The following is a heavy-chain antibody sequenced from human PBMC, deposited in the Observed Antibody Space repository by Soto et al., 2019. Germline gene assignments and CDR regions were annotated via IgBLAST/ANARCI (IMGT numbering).Heavy chain of an antibody. J-gene: IGHJ5*02. CDR3: AREATTMVRGSDWFDP. CDR2: IIPILGIP. D-gene: IGHD3-10*01. V-gene: IGHV1-69*08. CDR1: GGTFSSYT. Sequence: VQLVQSGAEVKKPGSSVKVSCKASGGTFSSYTISWVRQAPGQGLEWMGRIIPILGIPDYAQKFQGRVTITADKSTSTAYMELSSLISEDTAVYYCAREATTMVRGSDWFDPWGQGTLVTVSS.